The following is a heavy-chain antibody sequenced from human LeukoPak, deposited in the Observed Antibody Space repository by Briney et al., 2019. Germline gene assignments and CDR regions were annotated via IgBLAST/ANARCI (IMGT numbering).Heavy chain of an antibody. V-gene: IGHV3-30*04. Sequence: GGSLRLSCAASGFTFSSYAMHWVRQAPGKGLGWVAVISYDGSNKYYADSVKGRFTISRDNSKNTLYLQMNSLRAEDTAVYYCACTLALSAFDIWGQGTMVTVSS. CDR1: GFTFSSYA. J-gene: IGHJ3*02. CDR2: ISYDGSNK. CDR3: ACTLALSAFDI.